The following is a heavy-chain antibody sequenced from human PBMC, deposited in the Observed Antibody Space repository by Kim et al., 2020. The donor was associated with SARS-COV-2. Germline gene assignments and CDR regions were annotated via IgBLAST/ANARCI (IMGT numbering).Heavy chain of an antibody. J-gene: IGHJ4*02. CDR1: GGSISSYY. CDR3: ARDLYGDYLFDY. D-gene: IGHD4-17*01. Sequence: SETLSLTCTVSGGSISSYYWSWIRQPPGKGLEWIGYIYYSGSTNYNPSLKSRVTISVDTSKNQFSLKLSSVTAADTAVYYCARDLYGDYLFDYWGQGTLVTVSS. CDR2: IYYSGST. V-gene: IGHV4-59*01.